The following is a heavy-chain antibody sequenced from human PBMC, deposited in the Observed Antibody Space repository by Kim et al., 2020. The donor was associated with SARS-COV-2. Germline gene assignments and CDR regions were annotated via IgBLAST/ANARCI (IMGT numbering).Heavy chain of an antibody. V-gene: IGHV3-53*01. Sequence: SVKGRFTISRDNSKNTLYLQMNSLRAEDTAVYYCARERAPSAAPYNWFDPWGQGTLVTVSS. CDR3: ARERAPSAAPYNWFDP. D-gene: IGHD6-6*01. J-gene: IGHJ5*02.